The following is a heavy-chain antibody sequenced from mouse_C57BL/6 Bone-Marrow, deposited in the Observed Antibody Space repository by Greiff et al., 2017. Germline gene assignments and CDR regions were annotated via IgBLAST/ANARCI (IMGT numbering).Heavy chain of an antibody. Sequence: EVQLQQSGTVLARPGASVKMSCKTSGYTFTSYWMPWVKQRPGQGLEWIGAIYPGNSDTSYNQKFKGKAKLTAVTSASTAYMELSSLTNEDSSVYYWTKRCHYYGSSGDYWGQGTSVTVSS. CDR3: TKRCHYYGSSGDY. CDR2: IYPGNSDT. CDR1: GYTFTSYW. D-gene: IGHD1-1*01. J-gene: IGHJ4*01. V-gene: IGHV1-5*01.